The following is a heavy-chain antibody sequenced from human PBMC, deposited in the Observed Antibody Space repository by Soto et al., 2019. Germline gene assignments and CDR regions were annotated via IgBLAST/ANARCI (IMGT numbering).Heavy chain of an antibody. Sequence: EVQLLESGGGLVQPGGSLRLSCAASGFTFSSYAMSWVRQAPGKGLEWVSAISGSGGSTYYADSVKGGFTISRDNSKNTLYLQMNSLRAEDTAVYYCAKDLLGFLEWLAFDYWGQGTLVTVSS. J-gene: IGHJ4*02. CDR2: ISGSGGST. CDR3: AKDLLGFLEWLAFDY. D-gene: IGHD3-3*01. V-gene: IGHV3-23*01. CDR1: GFTFSSYA.